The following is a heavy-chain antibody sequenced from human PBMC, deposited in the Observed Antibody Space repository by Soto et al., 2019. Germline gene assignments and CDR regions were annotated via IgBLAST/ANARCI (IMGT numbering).Heavy chain of an antibody. CDR3: ARDKIVGYSSSWYGYYYYGMDV. CDR2: ISSSSSYI. Sequence: GGSLRLSCAASGFTFSSYSMNWVRQAPGKGLEWVSSISSSSSYIYYADSVKGRFTISRDNAKNSLYLQMNSLRAEDTAVYYCARDKIVGYSSSWYGYYYYGMDVWGQGTTVTVSS. CDR1: GFTFSSYS. J-gene: IGHJ6*02. V-gene: IGHV3-21*01. D-gene: IGHD6-13*01.